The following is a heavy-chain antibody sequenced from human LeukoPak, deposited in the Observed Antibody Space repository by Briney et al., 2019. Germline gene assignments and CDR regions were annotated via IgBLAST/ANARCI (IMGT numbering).Heavy chain of an antibody. CDR2: IYYSGST. CDR3: AAYSYGSGSYYNY. Sequence: SETLSLTCTVSGGSISSYYWSWIRQPPGKGLEWIGYIYYSGSTNYNPSLKSRLTIPVDTSKNQFSLKLSSVTAADTAVYYCAAYSYGSGSYYNYWGQGTLVTVSS. V-gene: IGHV4-59*01. D-gene: IGHD3-10*01. J-gene: IGHJ4*02. CDR1: GGSISSYY.